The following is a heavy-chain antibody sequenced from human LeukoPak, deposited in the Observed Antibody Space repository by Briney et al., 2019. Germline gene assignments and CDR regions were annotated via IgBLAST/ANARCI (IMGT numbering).Heavy chain of an antibody. CDR3: ARVGDHYHWYFDL. D-gene: IGHD3-10*01. Sequence: GGSLTLSCEASGFSVGTKYMNWVRQAPGKGLEWLSILYSGADTYYADSVKGRFTISRDSSKNTLFLHMNGLRTDGTAIYYCARVGDHYHWYFDLWGRGTRVSVSS. V-gene: IGHV3-53*01. CDR1: GFSVGTKY. CDR2: LYSGADT. J-gene: IGHJ2*01.